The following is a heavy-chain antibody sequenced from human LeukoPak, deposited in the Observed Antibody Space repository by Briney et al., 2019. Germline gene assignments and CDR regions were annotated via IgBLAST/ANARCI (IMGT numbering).Heavy chain of an antibody. J-gene: IGHJ4*02. V-gene: IGHV7-4-1*02. D-gene: IGHD3-22*01. CDR3: ARDRTYYYDSSGYYRDTYFDY. CDR2: INTNTGNP. CDR1: GYTFTSYA. Sequence: ASVKVSCKASGYTFTSYAMNWVRQAPGQGLEWMGWINTNTGNPTHAQGFTGRFVFSLDTSVSTAYLQISSLKAEDTAVYYCARDRTYYYDSSGYYRDTYFDYWGQGTLVTVSS.